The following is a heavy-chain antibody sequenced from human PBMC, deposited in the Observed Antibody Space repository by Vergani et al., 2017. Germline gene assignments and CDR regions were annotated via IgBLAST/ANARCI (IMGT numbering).Heavy chain of an antibody. CDR2: MNPNNAGT. J-gene: IGHJ3*02. CDR1: GYTFNTYD. D-gene: IGHD3/OR15-3a*01. V-gene: IGHV1-8*01. Sequence: QVQLVQSGAEVKKPGASVKVSCKASGYTFNTYDINWVRQAPGQGLEWMGWMNPNNAGTAYAQKFQGRVTMTWDTSINTAYMALTSLNSEDTAIYYCARRTGELAITPDAFDIWGQGTMVTVSS. CDR3: ARRTGELAITPDAFDI.